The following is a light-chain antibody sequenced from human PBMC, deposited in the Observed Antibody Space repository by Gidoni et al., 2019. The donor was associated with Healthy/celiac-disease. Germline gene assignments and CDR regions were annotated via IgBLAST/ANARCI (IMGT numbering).Light chain of an antibody. CDR1: SSNIGAGYD. V-gene: IGLV1-40*01. CDR2: GNS. J-gene: IGLJ2*01. CDR3: QSNDSGLSGSV. Sequence: QSVLTQPPSVSGAPGQRVTISCTGSSSNIGAGYDVHWYQQLPGTAPKLLIYGNSNRPSGVPDRISGTKSGTSASLAITGLQAEDEADYYCQSNDSGLSGSVFGGGTKLTVL.